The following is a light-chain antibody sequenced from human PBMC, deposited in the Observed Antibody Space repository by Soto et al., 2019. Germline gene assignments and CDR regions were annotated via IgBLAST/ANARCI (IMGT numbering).Light chain of an antibody. J-gene: IGKJ4*01. CDR2: CAS. Sequence: EIVLTQSSGTLSLSPGERATLSCRASQSVSSSYLAWDQRKPGQAPRLLSYCASSRATGIQDRFSGSGSGTDFTLTISRLEPEDGAVYYCQQYGRPPLTVGGGTKVEIK. CDR1: QSVSSSY. CDR3: QQYGRPPLT. V-gene: IGKV3-20*01.